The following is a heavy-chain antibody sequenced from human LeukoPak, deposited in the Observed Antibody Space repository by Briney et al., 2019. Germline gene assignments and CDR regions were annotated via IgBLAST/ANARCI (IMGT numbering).Heavy chain of an antibody. CDR2: IHGDGSST. D-gene: IGHD4-17*01. CDR1: GFTFSSYW. Sequence: TGGSLRLSCAASGFTFSSYWMHWVRQAPGKGLVSVSRIHGDGSSTSYADSVKGRFTISRDNAKNTLFLQMNSLRAGDTAVYYCARDFRDYGDYHYYMDVWGKGTTVTVSS. CDR3: ARDFRDYGDYHYYMDV. V-gene: IGHV3-74*01. J-gene: IGHJ6*03.